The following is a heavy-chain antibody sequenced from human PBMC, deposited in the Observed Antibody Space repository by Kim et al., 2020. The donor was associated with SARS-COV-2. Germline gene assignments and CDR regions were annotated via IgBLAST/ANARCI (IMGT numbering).Heavy chain of an antibody. Sequence: SGDETYYADYGKGRITISRDNSKNTLSLQMSSLRGEDTAVYYCAKGHSFEIRGQGTMVTVSA. CDR3: AKGHSFEI. CDR2: SGDET. V-gene: IGHV3-23*01. J-gene: IGHJ3*02.